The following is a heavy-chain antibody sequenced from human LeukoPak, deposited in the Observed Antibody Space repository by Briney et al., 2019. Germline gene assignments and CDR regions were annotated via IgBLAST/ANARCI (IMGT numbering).Heavy chain of an antibody. CDR3: ARAGGYGDYDY. CDR2: IYYSGST. J-gene: IGHJ4*02. Sequence: SETLSLTCTVSGGSISSYYWSWIRQSPGKGLEWIGYIYYSGSTSYNPSLKSRVTISVDTSKNQFSLKLSSVTAADTAVYYCARAGGYGDYDYWGQGTLVTVSS. V-gene: IGHV4-59*01. D-gene: IGHD4-17*01. CDR1: GGSISSYY.